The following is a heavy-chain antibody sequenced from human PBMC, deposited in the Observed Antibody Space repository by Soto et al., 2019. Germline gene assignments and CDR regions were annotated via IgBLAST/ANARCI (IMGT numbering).Heavy chain of an antibody. CDR1: GFSFSDYY. J-gene: IGHJ4*02. CDR3: ARARLVVEGRFDY. Sequence: QVHLVESGGGLVKPGGSRRLSCAVSGFSFSDYYMNWIRQAPGKGLEWLSYISSTATYTNYADSVRGRFTISRDSAKNSLYLDMNGLRAEDTAVYYCARARLVVEGRFDYWGQGTLVTASS. V-gene: IGHV3-11*06. D-gene: IGHD3-22*01. CDR2: ISSTATYT.